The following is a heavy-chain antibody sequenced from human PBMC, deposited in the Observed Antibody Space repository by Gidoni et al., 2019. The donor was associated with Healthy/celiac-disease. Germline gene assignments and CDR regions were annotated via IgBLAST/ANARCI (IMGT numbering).Heavy chain of an antibody. D-gene: IGHD2-2*01. V-gene: IGHV1-69*01. CDR2: IITIFGTA. J-gene: IGHJ6*02. Sequence: QVQLVQSRAELTEPGSSVQFSCEASTGTFTGNAISWVRQGPGQGLEWMGGIITIFGTANNAQKFQGRVTITAEESTSTDYMELSSLRSEDTAVEYCARDVVPDAMDYYGMDVWGQGTTVTVSS. CDR1: TGTFTGNA. CDR3: ARDVVPDAMDYYGMDV.